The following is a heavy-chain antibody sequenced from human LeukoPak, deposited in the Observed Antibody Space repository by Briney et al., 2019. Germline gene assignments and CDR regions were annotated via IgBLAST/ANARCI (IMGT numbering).Heavy chain of an antibody. CDR1: GGSFSGYY. V-gene: IGHV4-34*01. Sequence: SETLSLTCAVYGGSFSGYYWSWIRQPPGKGLEWIGEINHSGSTNYNPSLKSRVTISVDTSKNRFSLKLSSVTAADTAVYYCARAGFYYDSSGYLDYWGQGTLVTVSS. CDR3: ARAGFYYDSSGYLDY. D-gene: IGHD3-22*01. J-gene: IGHJ4*02. CDR2: INHSGST.